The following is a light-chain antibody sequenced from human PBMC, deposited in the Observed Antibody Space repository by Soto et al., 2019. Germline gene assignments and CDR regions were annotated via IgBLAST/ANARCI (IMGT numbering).Light chain of an antibody. CDR2: GAS. J-gene: IGKJ4*02. V-gene: IGKV3-20*01. Sequence: DIGSSHSACTLPLSPGGRATLSRGATQSVSINYLTWYQQKPGRAPRLLIYGASSRATGIPDRFSGSGSGTDFSLTISRLEPEDFAVYYCQQYCSSPHTFGGGTKVDIK. CDR1: QSVSINY. CDR3: QQYCSSPHT.